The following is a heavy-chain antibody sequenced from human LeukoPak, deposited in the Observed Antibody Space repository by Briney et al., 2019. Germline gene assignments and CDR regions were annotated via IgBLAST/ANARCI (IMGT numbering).Heavy chain of an antibody. CDR3: ATAKGRAIAFDI. CDR1: GFTFSSYW. Sequence: GGSLRLSCAASGFTFSSYWMSWVRQAPGKGLEWVANIKQEGSEKYYVDSVKGRFTISRDNAKNSLYLQMNSLRAEDTAVYYCATAKGRAIAFDIWGQGTMVTVSS. J-gene: IGHJ3*02. CDR2: IKQEGSEK. D-gene: IGHD6-13*01. V-gene: IGHV3-7*01.